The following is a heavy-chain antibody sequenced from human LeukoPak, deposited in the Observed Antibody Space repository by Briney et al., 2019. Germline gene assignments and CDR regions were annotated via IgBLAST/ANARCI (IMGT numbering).Heavy chain of an antibody. CDR3: AKERLDYDSSGNFDY. CDR2: ISGSGGST. D-gene: IGHD3-22*01. J-gene: IGHJ4*02. Sequence: GGSLRLSCAASGFTFSRFWMTWVRQAPGKGLEWVSAISGSGGSTYYADSVKGRFTISRDNSKNTLYLQMNSLRAEDTAVYYCAKERLDYDSSGNFDYWGQGTLVTVSS. V-gene: IGHV3-23*01. CDR1: GFTFSRFW.